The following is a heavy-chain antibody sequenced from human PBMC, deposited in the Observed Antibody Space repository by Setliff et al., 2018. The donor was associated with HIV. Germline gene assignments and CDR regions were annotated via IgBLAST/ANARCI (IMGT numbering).Heavy chain of an antibody. Sequence: SSVKVSCKASGGTFSSYAISWVRQAPGQGLEWMGGIIPIFGTANYAQKFQGGVTITADESTNTAYMELSSLRSEDTAVYYCASGSHGEGATDYWGLGTLVTVSS. J-gene: IGHJ4*02. V-gene: IGHV1-69*13. CDR2: IIPIFGTA. CDR1: GGTFSSYA. D-gene: IGHD1-26*01. CDR3: ASGSHGEGATDY.